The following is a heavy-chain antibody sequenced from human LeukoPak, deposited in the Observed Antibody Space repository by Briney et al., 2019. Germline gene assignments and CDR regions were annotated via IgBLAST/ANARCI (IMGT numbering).Heavy chain of an antibody. Sequence: ASVKVSCKASGYTFTGYYMHWVRRAPGQALEWMGWINPNSGGTNYAQKFQGRVTMTRDTSISTAYMELSRLRSDDTAVYYCARVSMVRGTAPLLFWGQGTLVTVSS. J-gene: IGHJ4*02. CDR1: GYTFTGYY. V-gene: IGHV1-2*02. D-gene: IGHD3-10*01. CDR3: ARVSMVRGTAPLLF. CDR2: INPNSGGT.